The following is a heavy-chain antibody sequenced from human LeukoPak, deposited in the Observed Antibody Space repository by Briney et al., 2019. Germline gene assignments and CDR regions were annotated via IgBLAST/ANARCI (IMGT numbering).Heavy chain of an antibody. CDR1: GGTFSSYA. V-gene: IGHV1-69*13. D-gene: IGHD3-10*01. J-gene: IGHJ3*02. Sequence: SVKVSCKASGGTFSSYAISWVRQAPGQGLEWMGGIIPIFGTANYAQKFQGRVTITADESTSTAYMELSSLRSEDTAVYYCARDEVSGSRGDAFDIWGQGTMVTVSS. CDR3: ARDEVSGSRGDAFDI. CDR2: IIPIFGTA.